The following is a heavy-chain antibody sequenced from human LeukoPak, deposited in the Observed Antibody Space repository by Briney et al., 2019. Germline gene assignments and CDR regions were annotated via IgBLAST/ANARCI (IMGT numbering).Heavy chain of an antibody. Sequence: GGSLRLSRAASGFTFDDYAMHWVRQAPGKGLEWVSGISWNSGSIGYADSVKGRFTISRDNAKNSLYLQMNSLRAEDTALYYCAKIGRYYGMDVWGQGTTVTVSS. V-gene: IGHV3-9*01. J-gene: IGHJ6*02. D-gene: IGHD2-15*01. CDR3: AKIGRYYGMDV. CDR1: GFTFDDYA. CDR2: ISWNSGSI.